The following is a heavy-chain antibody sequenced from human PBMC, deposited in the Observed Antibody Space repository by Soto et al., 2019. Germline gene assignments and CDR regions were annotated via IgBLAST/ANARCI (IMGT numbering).Heavy chain of an antibody. D-gene: IGHD4-17*01. CDR3: ARFSYDYGDYGDYGTFDI. V-gene: IGHV3-48*04. CDR2: ISSSSSTI. CDR1: GFTFSSYS. Sequence: GGSLRLSCAASGFTFSSYSRNWVRQAPGKGLEWVSYISSSSSTIYYADSVKGRFTISRDNAKNSLYLQMNSLRAEDTAVYYCARFSYDYGDYGDYGTFDIWGQGTMVTVSS. J-gene: IGHJ3*02.